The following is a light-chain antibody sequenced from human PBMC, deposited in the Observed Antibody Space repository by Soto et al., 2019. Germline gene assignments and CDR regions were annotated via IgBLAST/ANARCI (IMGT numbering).Light chain of an antibody. J-gene: IGKJ1*01. Sequence: RISQSPATVPASVRDRVTITCRASQTISSWLAWFQQRPGRAPTLLIYTTSNLQSGVPSRFSGSGSATHFTLTISSLQPEDFATYYCQLHYNPPRPFGQGTKV. CDR1: QTISSW. CDR3: QLHYNPPRP. V-gene: IGKV1-39*01. CDR2: TTS.